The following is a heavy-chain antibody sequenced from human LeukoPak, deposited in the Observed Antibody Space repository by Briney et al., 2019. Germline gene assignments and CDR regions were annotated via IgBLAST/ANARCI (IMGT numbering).Heavy chain of an antibody. D-gene: IGHD6-19*01. Sequence: PGGSLRLSCAASGFTFSSYGMHWVRQAPGQGLEWMALISYDGSNKYYADSVKGRFTISRDNSKNTLYLQMNSLRAEDTAIFYCAKDSAHGWYGVYWGQGTLVTVSP. CDR1: GFTFSSYG. V-gene: IGHV3-30*18. CDR3: AKDSAHGWYGVY. CDR2: ISYDGSNK. J-gene: IGHJ4*02.